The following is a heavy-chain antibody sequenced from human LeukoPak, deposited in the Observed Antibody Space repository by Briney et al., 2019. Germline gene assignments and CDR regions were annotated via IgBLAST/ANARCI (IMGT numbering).Heavy chain of an antibody. V-gene: IGHV4-34*08. J-gene: IGHJ5*02. Sequence: LSCAASGFTFSKYAMTWVRQAPGKGLEWIGEINHRGSTNYNPSLKRRVTMSLDTSKNQFSLKLSSVTAADTAVYYCAKSLYGSGSYYNWFDPWGQGTLVTVSS. CDR3: AKSLYGSGSYYNWFDP. CDR2: INHRGST. D-gene: IGHD3-10*01. CDR1: GFTFSKYA.